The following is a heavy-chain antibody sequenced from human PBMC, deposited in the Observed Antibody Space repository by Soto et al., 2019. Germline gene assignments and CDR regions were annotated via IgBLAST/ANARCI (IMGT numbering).Heavy chain of an antibody. V-gene: IGHV3-23*01. Sequence: PGGSLRLSCAASGFTFSSYAMSWARQAPGKGLEWVSAISGSGGSTYYADSVKGRFTISRDNSKNTLYLQMNSLRAEDTAVYYCAKDYYDSSGYYLHFDYWGKGTLVTVSS. CDR3: AKDYYDSSGYYLHFDY. J-gene: IGHJ4*02. CDR2: ISGSGGST. D-gene: IGHD3-22*01. CDR1: GFTFSSYA.